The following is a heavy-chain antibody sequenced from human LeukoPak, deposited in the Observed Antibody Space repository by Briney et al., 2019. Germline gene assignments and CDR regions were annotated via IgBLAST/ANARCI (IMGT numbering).Heavy chain of an antibody. CDR3: ASLPSGSYYSDAFDI. V-gene: IGHV3-21*01. D-gene: IGHD1-26*01. J-gene: IGHJ3*02. CDR2: ISSSSSYI. CDR1: GFTFSSYS. Sequence: KSGGSLRLSCAASGFTFSSYSMNWVRQAPGKGLEWVSSISSSSSYIYYADSVKGRFTISRDNAKNSLYLQMNSLRAEDTAVYYCASLPSGSYYSDAFDIWGQGTMVTVSS.